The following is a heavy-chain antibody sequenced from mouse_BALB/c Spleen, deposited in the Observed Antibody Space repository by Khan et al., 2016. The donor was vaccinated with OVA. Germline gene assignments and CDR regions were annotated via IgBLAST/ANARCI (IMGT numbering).Heavy chain of an antibody. Sequence: EVQLQQSGTVLARPGASVKMSCKASGYTFTSYWIHWIKQRPGQGLEWIGDIYPGNTDTNYNQKFKGKAKLTAVTSTSTAYMELSSLTNEDSAVYYGSRRNWDGAWFAYWGQGTLVTVSA. V-gene: IGHV1-5*01. J-gene: IGHJ3*01. CDR3: SRRNWDGAWFAY. CDR2: IYPGNTDT. CDR1: GYTFTSYW. D-gene: IGHD4-1*01.